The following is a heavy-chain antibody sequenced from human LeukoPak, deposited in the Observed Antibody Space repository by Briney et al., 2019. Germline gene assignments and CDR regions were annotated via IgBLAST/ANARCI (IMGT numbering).Heavy chain of an antibody. J-gene: IGHJ4*02. D-gene: IGHD3-10*01. CDR1: GYTFTSYD. V-gene: IGHV1-8*01. CDR2: MSPNSGNT. Sequence: GASVKVSCKASGYTFTSYDINWVRQAPGQGLEYMGWMSPNSGNTGYAQKFQGRLTMTRNTSISTAYMELSSLRSEGTAVYYCARGLTMVITHGLGYWGQGTLVTVSS. CDR3: ARGLTMVITHGLGY.